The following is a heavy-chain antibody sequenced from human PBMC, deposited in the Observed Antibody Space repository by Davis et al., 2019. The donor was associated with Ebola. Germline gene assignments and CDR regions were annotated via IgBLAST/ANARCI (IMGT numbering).Heavy chain of an antibody. D-gene: IGHD3-3*01. CDR2: INHSGST. Sequence: PGGSLRLSCAVYGGSFSGYYWSWIRQPPGKGLEWIGEINHSGSTNYNPSLKSRVTISVDTSKNQFSLKLSSVTAADTAVYYCARGPSLSDDFWRGGATDYWGQGTLVTVSS. J-gene: IGHJ4*02. CDR3: ARGPSLSDDFWRGGATDY. CDR1: GGSFSGYY. V-gene: IGHV4-34*01.